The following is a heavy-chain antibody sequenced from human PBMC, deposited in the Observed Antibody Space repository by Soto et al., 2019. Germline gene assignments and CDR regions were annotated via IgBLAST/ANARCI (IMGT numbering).Heavy chain of an antibody. V-gene: IGHV4-34*01. D-gene: IGHD6-13*01. J-gene: IGHJ4*02. Sequence: SETLSLTCAVYGGSFSGYYWSWIRQPPGKGLEWIGEINHSGSTNYNPSLKSRVTISVDTSKNQFSLKLSSVTAADTAVYYCASLSPVSQQLVGTDLVDWGQGTLFTVSS. CDR1: GGSFSGYY. CDR3: ASLSPVSQQLVGTDLVD. CDR2: INHSGST.